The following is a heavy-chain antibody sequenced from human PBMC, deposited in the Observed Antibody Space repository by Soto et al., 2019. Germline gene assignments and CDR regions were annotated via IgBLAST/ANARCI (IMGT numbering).Heavy chain of an antibody. D-gene: IGHD2-15*01. CDR1: GFSVSDNY. Sequence: EVRLVESGGGLIQPGGSLTVSCAASGFSVSDNYMSWVRQPPGKGLEWVSVSYRGGTIFYADSVKGRFIISRDSSKNTMYLPMNTLGGADPATYYCARVSCSGGGCYPDWYFDLWGRGTLVTVSS. CDR3: ARVSCSGGGCYPDWYFDL. CDR2: SYRGGTI. J-gene: IGHJ2*01. V-gene: IGHV3-53*01.